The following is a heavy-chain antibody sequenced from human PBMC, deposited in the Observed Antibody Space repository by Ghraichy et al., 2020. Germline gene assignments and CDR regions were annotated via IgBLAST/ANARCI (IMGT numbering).Heavy chain of an antibody. Sequence: GGSLRLSCAASGFTFSSYAMAWVRQAPGKGLEWVSSISGSGGSTYYADSVKGRFTISRDNSKNTLYLQMHSLRAEDTALYYCAKTIPDGYDADAFDIWGQGTVVTVSS. D-gene: IGHD5-12*01. CDR3: AKTIPDGYDADAFDI. V-gene: IGHV3-23*01. CDR2: ISGSGGST. CDR1: GFTFSSYA. J-gene: IGHJ3*02.